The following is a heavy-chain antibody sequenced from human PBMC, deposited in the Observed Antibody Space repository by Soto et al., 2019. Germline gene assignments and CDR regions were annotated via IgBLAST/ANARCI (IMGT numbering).Heavy chain of an antibody. CDR2: IIPIFGTA. V-gene: IGHV1-69*06. J-gene: IGHJ6*04. CDR1: GGTFSSYA. D-gene: IGHD1-1*01. CDR3: ARDPIQLERLNGMDF. Sequence: SVKVSCKASGGTFSSYAISWVRQAPGQGLEWMGGIIPIFGTANYAQKFQGRVTITADKSTSTAYMELSSLRSEETAVYDCARDPIQLERLNGMDFWGKGTTVTAPQ.